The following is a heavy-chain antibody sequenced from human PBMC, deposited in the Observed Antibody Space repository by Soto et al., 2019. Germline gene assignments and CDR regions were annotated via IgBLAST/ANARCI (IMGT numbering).Heavy chain of an antibody. CDR3: ALNNMVRGALDY. CDR1: GYTFTSYD. Sequence: ASVKVSCKASGYTFTSYDINWVRQATGQGLEWMVWMNPNIGNTGYAQKFQGRVTMTRNTSISTAYMELSSLRSEDTAVYYCALNNMVRGALDYWGQGTLVTVSS. CDR2: MNPNIGNT. J-gene: IGHJ4*02. D-gene: IGHD3-10*01. V-gene: IGHV1-8*01.